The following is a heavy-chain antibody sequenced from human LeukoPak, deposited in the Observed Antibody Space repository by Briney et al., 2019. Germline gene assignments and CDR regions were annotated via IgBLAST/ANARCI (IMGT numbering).Heavy chain of an antibody. CDR3: ARHRMGAASGFDD. CDR2: IYHTGST. D-gene: IGHD6-13*01. Sequence: PSETLSLTCTVSGASISTYYWSWIRQPPGKGLEWIGYIYHTGSTNYNPSLKSRVTISVDTSKNQFSLKLSSVTAADTAVYYCARHRMGAASGFDDWGQGTLVTVSS. J-gene: IGHJ4*02. CDR1: GASISTYY. V-gene: IGHV4-59*01.